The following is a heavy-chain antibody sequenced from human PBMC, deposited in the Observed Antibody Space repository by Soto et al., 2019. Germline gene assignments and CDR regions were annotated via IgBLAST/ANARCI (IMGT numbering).Heavy chain of an antibody. J-gene: IGHJ6*02. CDR1: GGSISSYY. CDR3: ARGQRLYDFWSGYALGMDV. CDR2: IYYSGST. D-gene: IGHD3-3*01. V-gene: IGHV4-59*01. Sequence: SDTLSLTCTVSGGSISSYYWSWIRQPPGKGLGWIGYIYYSGSTNYNPSLKSRVTISVDTSKNQFSLKLSSVTAADTAVYYCARGQRLYDFWSGYALGMDVWGQGTTVTVSS.